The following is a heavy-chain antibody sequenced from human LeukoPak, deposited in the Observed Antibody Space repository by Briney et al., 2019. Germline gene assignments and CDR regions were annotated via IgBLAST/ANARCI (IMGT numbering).Heavy chain of an antibody. CDR2: ISGSGGST. V-gene: IGHV3-23*01. CDR1: GFTFSSYA. D-gene: IGHD4-17*01. Sequence: GSLRLSCAASGFTFSSYAMSWVRQAPGKGLEWVSAISGSGGSTYYADSVKGRFTISRDNSKNTLYLQMNSLRAEDTAVYYCARGNGDYRLGSVSADYWGQGTLVTVSS. J-gene: IGHJ4*02. CDR3: ARGNGDYRLGSVSADY.